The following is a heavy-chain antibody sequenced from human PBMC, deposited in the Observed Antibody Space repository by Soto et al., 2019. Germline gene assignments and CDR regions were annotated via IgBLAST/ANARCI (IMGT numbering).Heavy chain of an antibody. D-gene: IGHD3-22*01. CDR2: ISGSGGST. Sequence: GGSLRLSCAASGFTFSSYAMSWVRQAPGKGLEWVSAISGSGGSTYYADSVKGRFTISRDNSKNTLYLQMNSLRAEDTAVYYCANFYDSSGYLAYYGMDVWGQGTTVTVSS. CDR3: ANFYDSSGYLAYYGMDV. CDR1: GFTFSSYA. J-gene: IGHJ6*02. V-gene: IGHV3-23*01.